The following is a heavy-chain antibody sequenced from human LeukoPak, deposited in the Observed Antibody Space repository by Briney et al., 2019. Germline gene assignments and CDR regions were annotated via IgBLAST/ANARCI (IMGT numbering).Heavy chain of an antibody. V-gene: IGHV3-23*01. D-gene: IGHD1-1*01. J-gene: IGHJ4*02. CDR2: ISDSGGST. CDR3: GNWYPGHEYINY. Sequence: PGGSLSLSCAASGITFSNHVMTWVRQAPGEGLDWVSSISDSGGSTYYAASVKGRFTISRDNSKGTLYLEMNSLRAEDTAVYYCGNWYPGHEYINYWGQGTLVTVSS. CDR1: GITFSNHV.